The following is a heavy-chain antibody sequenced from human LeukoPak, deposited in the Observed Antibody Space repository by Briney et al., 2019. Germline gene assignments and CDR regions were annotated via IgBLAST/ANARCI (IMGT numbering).Heavy chain of an antibody. D-gene: IGHD1-7*01. Sequence: GGSLRLSCAASGFTFSSYWMLWVRQAPAEGLVWVSRISSDEISTNYAASVKGRFTISRDNAKNTLYLQMDSLRAEDTAVYYCARVGGATVTKRFFMDAWGKGNPVTVSP. CDR2: ISSDEIST. J-gene: IGHJ6*04. V-gene: IGHV3-74*01. CDR1: GFTFSSYW. CDR3: ARVGGATVTKRFFMDA.